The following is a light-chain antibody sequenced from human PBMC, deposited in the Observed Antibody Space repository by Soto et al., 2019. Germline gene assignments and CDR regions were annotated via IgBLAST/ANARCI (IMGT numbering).Light chain of an antibody. CDR2: GAS. Sequence: EIVMTQSPATLSVSPGERATLSCRASQSVSSNLAAYQQKPGQPPRLLIYGASTRATGIPARFSGSGSGTEFTLTISSLQSEDFAVYYCQQYTNWPPNTFGQGTRLEI. CDR3: QQYTNWPPNT. CDR1: QSVSSN. J-gene: IGKJ5*01. V-gene: IGKV3-15*01.